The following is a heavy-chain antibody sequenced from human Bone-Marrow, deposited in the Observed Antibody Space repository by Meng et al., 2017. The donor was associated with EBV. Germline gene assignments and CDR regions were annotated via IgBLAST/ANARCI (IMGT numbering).Heavy chain of an antibody. Sequence: EVQLVESGGGLIPPGASLRPSCAASGFSVNNNYMTWVRQAPGKGLEWVSVIYSGGSTYYADSVKGRFTISRDNSKNTLYLQMNTLRAEDTAVYYCARGSSSSLRFEDYWGQGTLVTVSS. J-gene: IGHJ4*02. CDR2: IYSGGST. V-gene: IGHV3-53*01. CDR1: GFSVNNNY. D-gene: IGHD6-6*01. CDR3: ARGSSSSLRFEDY.